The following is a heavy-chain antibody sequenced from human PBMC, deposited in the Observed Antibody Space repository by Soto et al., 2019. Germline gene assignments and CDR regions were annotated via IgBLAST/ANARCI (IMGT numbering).Heavy chain of an antibody. CDR3: VGGQYYFDY. V-gene: IGHV3-30*03. CDR1: GFPFTTYG. Sequence: QVQLVESGGGVVQPGRYLRLSCAASGFPFTTYGMHWVREGPGKGLEWVAVISYDGTNKYYADSVKGRFTISRDNSKNTLYLQMNSLRPEYTALYYCVGGQYYFDYRGQGTLVTVSS. D-gene: IGHD3-10*01. CDR2: ISYDGTNK. J-gene: IGHJ4*02.